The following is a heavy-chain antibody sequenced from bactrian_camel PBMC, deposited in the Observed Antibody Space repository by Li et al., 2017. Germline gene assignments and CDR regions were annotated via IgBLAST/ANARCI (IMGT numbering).Heavy chain of an antibody. CDR3: AADLLLMRPLEASEYKY. V-gene: IGHV3S40*01. D-gene: IGHD8*01. CDR2: IYTGTDST. CDR1: GGTEAGFY. J-gene: IGHJ4*01. Sequence: VPLGESGGGSVQAGGSVSLSCVTSGGTEAGFYVAWIRQAPGQGRGGVASIYTGTDSTYYADSVKGRFAIWQDNAKATVYLEINYLRPEDTAMYYCAADLLLMRPLEASEYKYWGQGTQVTVS.